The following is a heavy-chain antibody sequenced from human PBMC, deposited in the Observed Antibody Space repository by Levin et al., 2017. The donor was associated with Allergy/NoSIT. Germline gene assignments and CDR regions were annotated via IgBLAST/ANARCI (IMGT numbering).Heavy chain of an antibody. CDR1: GFTFSSYS. D-gene: IGHD3-10*01. CDR2: ISSSSSYI. CDR3: ARDGREFRELLWGMFDY. Sequence: PGGSLRLSCAASGFTFSSYSMNWVRQAPGKGLEWVSSISSSSSYIYYADSVKGRFTISRDNAKNSLYLQMNSLRAEDTAVYYCARDGREFRELLWGMFDYWGQGTLVTVSS. V-gene: IGHV3-21*01. J-gene: IGHJ4*02.